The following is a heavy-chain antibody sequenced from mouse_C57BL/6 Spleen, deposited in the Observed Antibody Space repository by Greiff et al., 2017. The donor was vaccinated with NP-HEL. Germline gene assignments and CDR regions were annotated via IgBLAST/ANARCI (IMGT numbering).Heavy chain of an antibody. V-gene: IGHV1-55*01. Sequence: VQLQQSGAELVKPGASVKMSCKASGYTFTSYWITWVKQRPGQGLEWIGDIYPGSGSTNYNEKFKSKATLTVDTSSSTAYMQLSSLTSEDSAVYYCARPTIVTTNAMDYWGQGTSVTVSS. J-gene: IGHJ4*01. CDR1: GYTFTSYW. CDR3: ARPTIVTTNAMDY. D-gene: IGHD2-5*01. CDR2: IYPGSGST.